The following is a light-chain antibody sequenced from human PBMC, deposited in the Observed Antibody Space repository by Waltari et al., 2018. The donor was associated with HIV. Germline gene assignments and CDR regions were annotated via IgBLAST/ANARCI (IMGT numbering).Light chain of an antibody. Sequence: EIVLTQSPGTLSLSPGERATLSCRASQSVTSSYLAWYQQKSGQAPRLLIYGASTRATGIPDRFIGGGSGTDFTLTISRLEPEDFAVDYCQRYGSSPPLTFGGGTKVEIK. CDR2: GAS. V-gene: IGKV3-20*01. CDR3: QRYGSSPPLT. J-gene: IGKJ4*01. CDR1: QSVTSSY.